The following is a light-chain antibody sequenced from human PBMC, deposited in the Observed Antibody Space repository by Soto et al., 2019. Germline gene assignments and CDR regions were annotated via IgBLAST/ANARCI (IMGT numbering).Light chain of an antibody. Sequence: EIVLTQSPGTLSLSPGERATLSCRASQSVSSSYLAWYQQKPGQAPRLLIYDASSRATGIPARFSGSGSGTDFTLTISSLEPEDFAVYYCQQLSYWPITFGGGTKVDIK. J-gene: IGKJ4*01. CDR3: QQLSYWPIT. V-gene: IGKV3D-20*02. CDR1: QSVSSSY. CDR2: DAS.